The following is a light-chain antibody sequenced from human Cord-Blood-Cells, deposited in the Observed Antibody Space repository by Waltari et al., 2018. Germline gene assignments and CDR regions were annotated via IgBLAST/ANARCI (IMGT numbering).Light chain of an antibody. V-gene: IGLV2-11*01. Sequence: QSALTQPRSVSGSPGQSVTISCTGTSSDRGGYNYVSCYHQHPGKAPKLMIYDVSQRPSGVPDRFSGSKSGNTASLTISGLQAEDEADYYCCSYAGSYTSYVVFGGGTKLTVL. J-gene: IGLJ2*01. CDR1: SSDRGGYNY. CDR2: DVS. CDR3: CSYAGSYTSYVV.